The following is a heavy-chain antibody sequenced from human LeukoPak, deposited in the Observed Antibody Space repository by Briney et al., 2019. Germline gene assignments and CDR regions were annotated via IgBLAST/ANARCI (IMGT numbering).Heavy chain of an antibody. CDR3: ATDSSSWYDSGYYYYMDV. Sequence: SETLSLTCAVYGGSFSGYYWSWTRQPPGKGLEWIGEINHSGSTNYNPSLKSRVTISVDTSKNQFSLKLSSVTAADTAVYYCATDSSSWYDSGYYYYMDVWGKGTTVTISS. CDR1: GGSFSGYY. V-gene: IGHV4-34*01. J-gene: IGHJ6*03. CDR2: INHSGST. D-gene: IGHD6-13*01.